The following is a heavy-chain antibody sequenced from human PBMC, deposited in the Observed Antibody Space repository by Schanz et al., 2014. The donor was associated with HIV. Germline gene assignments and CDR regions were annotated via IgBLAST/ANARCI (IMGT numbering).Heavy chain of an antibody. V-gene: IGHV3-33*08. J-gene: IGHJ4*02. CDR1: GFTFNYYG. Sequence: VQLVESGGGLVQPGRSLRLSCAASGFTFNYYGMHWVRQAPGKGLEWVGVIWYDGTNKYYADSVKGRFTISRDNSKNTVDLQMNSLRAEDTAVYYCARGGIWEWDQPDFDYWGQGTLVTVSS. D-gene: IGHD2-15*01. CDR2: IWYDGTNK. CDR3: ARGGIWEWDQPDFDY.